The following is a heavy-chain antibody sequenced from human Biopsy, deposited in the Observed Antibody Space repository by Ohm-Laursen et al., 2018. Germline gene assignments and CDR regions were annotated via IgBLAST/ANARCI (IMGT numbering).Heavy chain of an antibody. J-gene: IGHJ6*02. CDR3: VRGVDYYDPYHYYALDV. CDR1: GGSISDSTYH. CDR2: IYYSGNT. Sequence: SDTLSLTCTVSGGSISDSTYHWGRIRQSPGKGLEWIGYIYYSGNTDYSPSLKSRVTISVYTSNNHFTLKVRSVTAADTAVYYCVRGVDYYDPYHYYALDVWGQGTTVTVSS. D-gene: IGHD3-22*01. V-gene: IGHV4-39*02.